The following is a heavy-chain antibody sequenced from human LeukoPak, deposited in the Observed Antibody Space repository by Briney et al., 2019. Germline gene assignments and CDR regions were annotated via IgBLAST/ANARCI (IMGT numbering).Heavy chain of an antibody. V-gene: IGHV3-53*01. CDR3: AKGLSGTYGSDY. CDR1: GSTVGNNY. CDR2: MYSGGVT. Sequence: GGSLRLSCAASGSTVGNNYMSWVRQAPGKGLECVSVMYSGGVTYYTGSVQGRFTISRDTSENTLFLQMNSLRAEDTAVYYCAKGLSGTYGSDYWGQGTLVTVSS. J-gene: IGHJ4*02. D-gene: IGHD1-26*01.